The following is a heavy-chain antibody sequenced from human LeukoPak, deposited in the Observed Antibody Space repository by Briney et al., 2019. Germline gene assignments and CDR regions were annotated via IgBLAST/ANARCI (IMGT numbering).Heavy chain of an antibody. CDR1: GFTFSSYG. CDR2: IWYDGSNK. CDR3: ARGRSNIAAAAFDY. J-gene: IGHJ4*02. Sequence: GGSLRLSCAASGFTFSSYGMHWVRQAPGKGLEGVAVIWYDGSNKYYADSAKGRFTISRDNSKNTLYLQMNSLRAEDTAVYYCARGRSNIAAAAFDYWGQGTLVTVSS. D-gene: IGHD6-13*01. V-gene: IGHV3-33*01.